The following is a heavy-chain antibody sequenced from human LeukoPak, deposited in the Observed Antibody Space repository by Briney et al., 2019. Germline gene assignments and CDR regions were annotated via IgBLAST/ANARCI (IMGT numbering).Heavy chain of an antibody. CDR1: GYSFTTYW. CDR3: VRGNYGSGSYYKAFDY. V-gene: IGHV5-51*01. CDR2: IYPGDSDT. J-gene: IGHJ4*02. D-gene: IGHD3-10*01. Sequence: GESLKISCKGSGYSFTTYWIGWVRQMPGKGLEWMGIIYPGDSDTRYSPSFQGQVTISVDKSISTAYLQWSSLKASDTAMHYCVRGNYGSGSYYKAFDYWGQGTLVTVSS.